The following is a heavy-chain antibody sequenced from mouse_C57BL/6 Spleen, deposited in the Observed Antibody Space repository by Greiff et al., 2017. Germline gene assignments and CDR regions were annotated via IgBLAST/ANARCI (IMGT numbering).Heavy chain of an antibody. V-gene: IGHV1-53*01. CDR2: INPSNGGT. D-gene: IGHD2-2*01. CDR3: ERYAYGKRDYDIDY. CDR1: GYTFTSYW. J-gene: IGHJ4*01. Sequence: VQLQQPGAGLVKPGASVKLSCKASGYTFTSYWMPWVKQRPGQGLEWIGDINPSNGGTNYTEKFKSKARLSVDKSSSTAYMQISSLTSEDSADYYCERYAYGKRDYDIDYWGQGTSVTVSS.